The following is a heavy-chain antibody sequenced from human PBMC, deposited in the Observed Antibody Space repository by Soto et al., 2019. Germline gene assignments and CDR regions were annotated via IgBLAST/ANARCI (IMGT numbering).Heavy chain of an antibody. D-gene: IGHD6-13*01. CDR3: ARAQIPLIAAAGYFDY. J-gene: IGHJ4*02. CDR2: IYHSGST. Sequence: QVQLQESGPGLVKPSGTLSLTCAVSSGSISSSNWWSWVRQPPGKGLEWIGEIYHSGSTNYNPSLKSRVTISVDKSKNQCSLKLSSVTAAATAVYYCARAQIPLIAAAGYFDYWGQGTLVTVSS. CDR1: SGSISSSNW. V-gene: IGHV4-4*02.